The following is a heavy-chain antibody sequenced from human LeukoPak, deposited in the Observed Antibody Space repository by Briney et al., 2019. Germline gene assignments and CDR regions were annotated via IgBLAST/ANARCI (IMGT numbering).Heavy chain of an antibody. CDR3: ARAIFGGSGSYYFVDY. J-gene: IGHJ4*02. V-gene: IGHV3-21*01. CDR2: ISSSSSYI. CDR1: GFTFSSYS. D-gene: IGHD3-10*01. Sequence: GGSLRLSCAASGFTFSSYSMNWVRQAPGKGLEWVSSISSSSSYIYYADSVKGRFTISRDNAKNSLYLQMNSLRAEDTAVYYRARAIFGGSGSYYFVDYWGQGTLVTVSS.